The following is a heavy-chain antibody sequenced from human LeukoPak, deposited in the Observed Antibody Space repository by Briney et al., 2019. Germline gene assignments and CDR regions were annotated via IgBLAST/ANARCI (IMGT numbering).Heavy chain of an antibody. J-gene: IGHJ4*02. Sequence: SETLSLTCTVSGDSISSSYWGWILQPAGKGLEWIGRIHTSGSTYHSPSLKSRVTMSVDTSTNQFSLKLSSVTAADTAMYYCARVRLGRGLDYWGQGTLVTVFS. CDR2: IHTSGST. D-gene: IGHD6-19*01. CDR3: ARVRLGRGLDY. V-gene: IGHV4-4*07. CDR1: GDSISSSY.